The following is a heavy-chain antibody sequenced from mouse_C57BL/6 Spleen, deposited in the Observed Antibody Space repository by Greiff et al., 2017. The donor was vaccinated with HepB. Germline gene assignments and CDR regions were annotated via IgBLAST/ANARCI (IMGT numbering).Heavy chain of an antibody. CDR1: GYAFSSSW. CDR3: AIWSAY. V-gene: IGHV1-82*01. CDR2: IYPGDGDT. J-gene: IGHJ3*01. Sequence: VQLQQSGPELVKPGASVKISCKASGYAFSSSWMNWVKQRPGKGLEWIGRIYPGDGDTNYNGKFRGKATLTADKSTSTAYMQLSSLTSEDSAVYCCAIWSAYWGQGTLVTVSA.